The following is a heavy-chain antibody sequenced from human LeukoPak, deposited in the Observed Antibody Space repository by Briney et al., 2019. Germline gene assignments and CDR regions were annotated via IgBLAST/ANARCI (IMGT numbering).Heavy chain of an antibody. D-gene: IGHD2-15*01. Sequence: GRSLRLSCAASGFTFSSYGMHWVRQAPGKGLEWVAFIRYDGSNKYYADSVKGRFTISRDNSKNTLYLQMNSLRAEDTAVYYCAKDLTVVVVAATNDYWGQGTLVTVSS. CDR1: GFTFSSYG. CDR2: IRYDGSNK. J-gene: IGHJ4*02. CDR3: AKDLTVVVVAATNDY. V-gene: IGHV3-30*02.